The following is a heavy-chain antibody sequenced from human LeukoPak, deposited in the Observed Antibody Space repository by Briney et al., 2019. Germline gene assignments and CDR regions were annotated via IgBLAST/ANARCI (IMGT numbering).Heavy chain of an antibody. CDR3: VRDPSGSGFAFDS. J-gene: IGHJ4*02. Sequence: GGSLRLSCAASGFTFSSRAMHWVRQAPGKGLEWVAVISSDAKNEYYADFAKGRFTISRDNSKSTLYLQMNSLRVEDTAVYYCVRDPSGSGFAFDSWGQGALVTVSS. CDR2: ISSDAKNE. V-gene: IGHV3-30*04. CDR1: GFTFSSRA. D-gene: IGHD1-1*01.